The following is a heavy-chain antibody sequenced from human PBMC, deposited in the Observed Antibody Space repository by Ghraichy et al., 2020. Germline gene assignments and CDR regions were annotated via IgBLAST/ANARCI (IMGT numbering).Heavy chain of an antibody. J-gene: IGHJ3*02. CDR3: ARPLHDSSWYYAFDI. D-gene: IGHD6-13*01. CDR2: IYYSGST. V-gene: IGHV4-39*01. CDR1: GGSISSSSYY. Sequence: ESLNISCTVSGGSISSSSYYWGWIRQPPGKGLEWIGSIYYSGSTYYNPSLKSRVTISVDTSKNQFSLKLSSVTAADTAVYYCARPLHDSSWYYAFDIWGQGTMVTVSS.